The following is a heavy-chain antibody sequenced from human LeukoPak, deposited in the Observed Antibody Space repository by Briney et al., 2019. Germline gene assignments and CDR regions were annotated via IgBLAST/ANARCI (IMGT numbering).Heavy chain of an antibody. CDR1: GASISSYY. CDR3: ARTRYCSGGSCPTYVFDY. D-gene: IGHD2-15*01. CDR2: TFRSVTT. J-gene: IGHJ4*02. V-gene: IGHV4-59*01. Sequence: PSETLSLTCTVSGASISSYYWSWIRQPPGKGLEWIGYTFRSVTTKYHPSLQSRVSISLDTSKNQFSPDMTSVTVADTAVYYCARTRYCSGGSCPTYVFDYWGQGTLVTVSS.